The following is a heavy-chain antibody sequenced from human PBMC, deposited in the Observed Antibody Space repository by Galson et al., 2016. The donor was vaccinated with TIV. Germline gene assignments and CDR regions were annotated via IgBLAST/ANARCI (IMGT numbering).Heavy chain of an antibody. D-gene: IGHD6-13*01. CDR1: GDSISNYY. J-gene: IGHJ4*02. V-gene: IGHV4-59*08. Sequence: LSLTCTVSGDSISNYYWSWIRQPPGKGLEWIGYIYYSGRTNYSPSLKSRVTISRDTSKNQFSLKLSSVTAADTAVDYCARQSGSGSSWFPYYFDYWGQGTLVTVSS. CDR2: IYYSGRT. CDR3: ARQSGSGSSWFPYYFDY.